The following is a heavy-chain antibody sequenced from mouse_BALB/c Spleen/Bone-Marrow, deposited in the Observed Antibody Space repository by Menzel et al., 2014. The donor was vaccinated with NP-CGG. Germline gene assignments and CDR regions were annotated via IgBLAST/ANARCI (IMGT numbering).Heavy chain of an antibody. Sequence: EVKLVESGGGLVQPGGSLRLSCATSGFTFTDYYMSWVRQPPGKALEWLGFIRNKANGYTTVYSASVKGRFTISRDNSQSILYLQMNTLRAEDSATYYCAREIINDYHWYFDVWGAGTTVTVSS. J-gene: IGHJ1*01. V-gene: IGHV7-3*02. CDR1: GFTFTDYY. CDR2: IRNKANGYTT. D-gene: IGHD2-4*01. CDR3: AREIINDYHWYFDV.